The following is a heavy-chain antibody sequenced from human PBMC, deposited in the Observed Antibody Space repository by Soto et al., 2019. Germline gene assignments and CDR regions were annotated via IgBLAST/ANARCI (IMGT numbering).Heavy chain of an antibody. J-gene: IGHJ4*02. V-gene: IGHV4-34*01. CDR3: ARGLSLNYYDSGESNY. D-gene: IGHD3-22*01. CDR2: INHSGST. Sequence: QVQLQQWGAGLLKPSETLSLTCAVYGGSFSGYYWSWIRQPPGKGLEWIGEINHSGSTNYNPSLKSRVTISVDTSKNQFSLKLSSVTAADTAVYYCARGLSLNYYDSGESNYWGQGTLVTVSS. CDR1: GGSFSGYY.